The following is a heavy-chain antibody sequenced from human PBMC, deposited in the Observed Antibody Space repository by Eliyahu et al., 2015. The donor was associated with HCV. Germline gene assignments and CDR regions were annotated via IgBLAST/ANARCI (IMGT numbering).Heavy chain of an antibody. D-gene: IGHD6-13*01. CDR3: AKDRTGTWYEATY. CDR2: VSYDGSKK. CDR1: GFRFGGNA. Sequence: GGSLRLSCAASGFRFGGNAMHWIRQAPGKGLEWVAVVSYDGSKKYYGDSVRGRFTISRDDSKGTLFLQMNSLRYEDTAVYYCAKDRTGTWYEATYWGQGTLVTVSA. J-gene: IGHJ4*02. V-gene: IGHV3-30*18.